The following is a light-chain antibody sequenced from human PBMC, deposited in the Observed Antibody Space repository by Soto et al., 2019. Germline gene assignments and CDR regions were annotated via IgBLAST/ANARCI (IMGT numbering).Light chain of an antibody. Sequence: DIQITQSPSTLSASVGDRVTITCRASQSIGSWLAWYQQKPGKAPRLLIYDASSLESGVPSRLSGSGSGTEFTLTIRSLQPDDFATYYCQQYSSVWAFGQGTKVDIK. J-gene: IGKJ1*01. CDR1: QSIGSW. CDR3: QQYSSVWA. CDR2: DAS. V-gene: IGKV1-5*01.